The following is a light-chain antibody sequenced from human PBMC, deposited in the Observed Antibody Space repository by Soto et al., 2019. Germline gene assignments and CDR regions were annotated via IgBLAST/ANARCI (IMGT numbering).Light chain of an antibody. J-gene: IGKJ4*01. CDR3: QRYNNWPLT. V-gene: IGKV3-15*01. Sequence: DIVLTQSPGTLSLSPGEGATLSCRASQGIGSTLAWYQHKPGQTPRLLIYDASTRATGVPARFSGSGSGTEFTLTINSLQSEDFAVYYCQRYNNWPLTVGGGTKVDIK. CDR1: QGIGST. CDR2: DAS.